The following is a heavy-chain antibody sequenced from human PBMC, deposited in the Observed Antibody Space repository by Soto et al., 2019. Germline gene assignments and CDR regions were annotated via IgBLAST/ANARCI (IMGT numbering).Heavy chain of an antibody. J-gene: IGHJ4*02. CDR1: GFTFSSSA. Sequence: GGSLRLSCAASGFTFSSSAVYWVRQAPGRGLEWVALISYDGTKKYYADSVKGRFTISRDNSNNTLYLQMNSLRAEDTALYRCARFTAWASFGGEDYWGQGTLVTVSS. V-gene: IGHV3-30-3*01. D-gene: IGHD3-10*01. CDR2: ISYDGTKK. CDR3: ARFTAWASFGGEDY.